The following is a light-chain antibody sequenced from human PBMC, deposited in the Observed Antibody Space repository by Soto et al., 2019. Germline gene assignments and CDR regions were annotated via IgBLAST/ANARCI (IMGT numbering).Light chain of an antibody. CDR2: GAS. CDR1: QSVSSSY. Sequence: IVLTQSPGTLSLSPGERATLSRRASQSVSSSYLAWYQQKPGQAPRLLIYGASSRATGIPDRFSGSGSGTDFTLTISRLEPEDFAVYYCQQYGMSPMWAFGQGTKVDIK. V-gene: IGKV3-20*01. CDR3: QQYGMSPMWA. J-gene: IGKJ1*01.